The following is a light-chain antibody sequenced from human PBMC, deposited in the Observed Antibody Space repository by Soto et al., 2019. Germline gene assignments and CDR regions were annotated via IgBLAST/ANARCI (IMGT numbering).Light chain of an antibody. J-gene: IGKJ4*01. Sequence: EIVLTQSPATLSLSPGERATLSCRASQSVSSYLAWYQHKPGQAPKLLIYDASNRATAIPARFSGSGSGTDFTLTISSLEPEDLAVYYCQQHSNALTFGGGTKVEIK. CDR3: QQHSNALT. V-gene: IGKV3-11*01. CDR1: QSVSSY. CDR2: DAS.